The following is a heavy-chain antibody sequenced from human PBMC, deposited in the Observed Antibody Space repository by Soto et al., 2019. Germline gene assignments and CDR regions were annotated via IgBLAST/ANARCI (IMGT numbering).Heavy chain of an antibody. Sequence: ASVKVSCKASGYTFTGYYMHWVRQAPGQGLEWMGWINPNSGGTNYAQKFQGWVTMTRDTSISTAYMELSRLRSDDTDVYYCARGVTSSDNYYYYYYGMDVWGQENTVTVSS. J-gene: IGHJ6*02. CDR3: ARGVTSSDNYYYYYYGMDV. CDR1: GYTFTGYY. V-gene: IGHV1-2*04. D-gene: IGHD1-20*01. CDR2: INPNSGGT.